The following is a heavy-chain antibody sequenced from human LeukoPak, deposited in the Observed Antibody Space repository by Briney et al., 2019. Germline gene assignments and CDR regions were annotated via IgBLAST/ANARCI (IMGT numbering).Heavy chain of an antibody. CDR3: ARGRCSSTSCYPSWGFQH. D-gene: IGHD2-2*01. CDR2: INPSGGST. CDR1: GYTFTSYY. V-gene: IGHV1-46*01. J-gene: IGHJ1*01. Sequence: ASVKVSCKASGYTFTSYYMHWVRQAPGQGLEWMGIINPSGGSTSCAQKFQGRVTMTRDMSTSTVYMELSSLRSEDTAVYYCARGRCSSTSCYPSWGFQHWGQGTLVTVSS.